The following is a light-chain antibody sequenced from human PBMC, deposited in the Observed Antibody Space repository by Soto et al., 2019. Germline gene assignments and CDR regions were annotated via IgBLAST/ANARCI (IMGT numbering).Light chain of an antibody. Sequence: DIQMTQSPSTLSASIGDRVTITCRASQNINAWLAWYQQKPGKAPKLLIYRTSDLKNGVPSRFSGSGSGTEFTLTISSLQPDDFATYYCQQYNRYSTFGHGTKLEIK. CDR1: QNINAW. J-gene: IGKJ2*01. CDR3: QQYNRYST. CDR2: RTS. V-gene: IGKV1-5*03.